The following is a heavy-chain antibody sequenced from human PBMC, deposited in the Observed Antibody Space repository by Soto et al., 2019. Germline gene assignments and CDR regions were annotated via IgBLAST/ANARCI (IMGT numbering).Heavy chain of an antibody. CDR3: ASYKWDFYYGSGREYYYYGMDV. CDR2: ISAYNGNT. D-gene: IGHD3-10*01. J-gene: IGHJ6*02. V-gene: IGHV1-18*01. CDR1: GYTFTSYG. Sequence: ASVKVSCKASGYTFTSYGISWVRQAPGQGLEWMGWISAYNGNTNYAQKLQGRVTMTTDTSTSTAYMGLRSLGSDDTAVYYCASYKWDFYYGSGREYYYYGMDVWGQGTTVTVSS.